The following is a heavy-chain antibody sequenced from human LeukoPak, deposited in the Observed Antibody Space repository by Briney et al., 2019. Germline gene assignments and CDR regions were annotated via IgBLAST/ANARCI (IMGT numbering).Heavy chain of an antibody. Sequence: GGSLRLSCAASGFTFSSYTMSWDRQAPGKGLEWVSSITASDGNTYYADSVKGRFTVSRDNSKNTLFLQMNSLRAEDTAVYYCAKDGGLWVSAHWGDSWGRGTLVTVSS. CDR3: AKDGGLWVSAHWGDS. V-gene: IGHV3-23*01. CDR2: ITASDGNT. J-gene: IGHJ4*02. CDR1: GFTFSSYT. D-gene: IGHD7-27*01.